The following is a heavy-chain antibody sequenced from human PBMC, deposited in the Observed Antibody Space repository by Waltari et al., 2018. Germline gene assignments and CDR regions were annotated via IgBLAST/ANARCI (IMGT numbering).Heavy chain of an antibody. J-gene: IGHJ6*02. CDR3: ARVHGSESPLSWGTDV. V-gene: IGHV4-59*01. CDR2: IHDSGDT. CDR1: GGSLTTYY. D-gene: IGHD3-16*01. Sequence: QVQLHESGPGLVRPSETLSLTCTVSGGSLTTYYWSWVRRPPGKGLEFIGYIHDSGDTNYSPSRKSRVSMSIDTSKKQFSLKVSSVTAADSAMYYCARVHGSESPLSWGTDVWGQGTAVTVSS.